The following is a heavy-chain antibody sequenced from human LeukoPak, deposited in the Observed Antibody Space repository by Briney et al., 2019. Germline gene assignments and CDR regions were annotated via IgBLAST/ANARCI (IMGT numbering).Heavy chain of an antibody. CDR2: IWYDGSNK. CDR1: GFTFSSYG. Sequence: GGSLRLSCAASGFTFSSYGMHWVRQAPGKGLEWVAVIWYDGSNKYYVDSVQGRFTISRDNSKNTLYLQMSSLRAEDTAVYYCARGDYYDSSGYYFPDAFDIWGQGTMVSVSS. V-gene: IGHV3-33*01. J-gene: IGHJ3*02. D-gene: IGHD3-22*01. CDR3: ARGDYYDSSGYYFPDAFDI.